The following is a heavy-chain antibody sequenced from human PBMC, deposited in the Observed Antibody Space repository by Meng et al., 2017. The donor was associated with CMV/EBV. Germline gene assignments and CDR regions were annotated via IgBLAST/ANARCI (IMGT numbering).Heavy chain of an antibody. CDR3: AREGSDSIFGVASHLNWFDP. CDR2: IYYSGST. J-gene: IGHJ5*02. Sequence: SETLSLTCTVSGGSVSSGSYYWSWIRQPPGKGLEWIGYIYYSGSTNYNPPLKSRVTISVDTSKNQFSLKLSSVTAADTAVYYCAREGSDSIFGVASHLNWFDPWGQGTLVTVSS. CDR1: GGSVSSGSYY. D-gene: IGHD3-3*01. V-gene: IGHV4-61*01.